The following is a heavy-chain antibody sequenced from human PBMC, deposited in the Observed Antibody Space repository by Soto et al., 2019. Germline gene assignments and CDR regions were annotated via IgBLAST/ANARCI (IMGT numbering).Heavy chain of an antibody. D-gene: IGHD3-22*01. CDR1: GGTFSSYT. J-gene: IGHJ4*02. CDR2: IIPILGIA. Sequence: QVQLVQSGAEVKKPGSSVKVSCKASGGTFSSYTISWVRQAPGQGLEWMGRIIPILGIANYAQKFQGRVTITADKSTSTAYMELSSLRSEDTAVYYCAREQYYYDSSGYYYLDYWGQGTLVTVSS. CDR3: AREQYYYDSSGYYYLDY. V-gene: IGHV1-69*08.